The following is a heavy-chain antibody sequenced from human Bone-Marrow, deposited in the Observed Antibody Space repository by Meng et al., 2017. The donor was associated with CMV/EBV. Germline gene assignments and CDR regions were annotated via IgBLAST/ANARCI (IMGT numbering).Heavy chain of an antibody. J-gene: IGHJ4*02. CDR3: AREARGSTGTLFFDY. CDR2: IYSGGST. V-gene: IGHV3-53*01. CDR1: GGSVSSGSYY. D-gene: IGHD1-7*01. Sequence: GGSLRLSCTVSGGSVSSGSYYWSWIRQPPGKGLEWVSVIYSGGSTYYADSVKGRFTISRDNSKNTLYLQMNSLRAEDTAVYYCAREARGSTGTLFFDYWGQGTLVTVSS.